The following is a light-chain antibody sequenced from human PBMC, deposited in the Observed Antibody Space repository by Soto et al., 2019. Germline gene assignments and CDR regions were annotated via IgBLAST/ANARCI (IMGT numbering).Light chain of an antibody. Sequence: QSVLTQPASVSGSPGQSITISCTGTSNDIGANNYVSWYQQHPGKAPKLMIYDVTNRPSGVSDRFSGSKSGDTASLTISGLLPEDDADYYCSSYTVTNIGVFGGGTKVTVL. CDR2: DVT. CDR3: SSYTVTNIGV. V-gene: IGLV2-14*03. CDR1: SNDIGANNY. J-gene: IGLJ3*02.